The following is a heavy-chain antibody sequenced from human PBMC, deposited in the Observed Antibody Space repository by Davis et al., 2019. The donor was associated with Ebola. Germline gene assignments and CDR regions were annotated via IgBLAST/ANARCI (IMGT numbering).Heavy chain of an antibody. D-gene: IGHD1-1*01. Sequence: PGGSLRLSCATSGFTFSHYGMHWVRQAPGKGLEWVAFIPNDGGNNYYSDSAKGRFTISRDNSKNTLYLQMNKLRPEDTAMYYCSNHGGTSGGGLDVWGQGTTVIVSS. V-gene: IGHV3-30*02. CDR1: GFTFSHYG. CDR3: SNHGGTSGGGLDV. CDR2: IPNDGGNN. J-gene: IGHJ6*02.